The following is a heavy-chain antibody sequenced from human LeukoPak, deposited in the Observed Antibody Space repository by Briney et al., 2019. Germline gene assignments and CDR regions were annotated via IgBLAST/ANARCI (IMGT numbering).Heavy chain of an antibody. V-gene: IGHV3-23*01. J-gene: IGHJ4*02. D-gene: IGHD3-22*01. CDR3: AKTFGDSSGYYFDY. Sequence: GGSLRLSCAASGFTFSSYAMSWVRQAPGKGLEWVSAISGSGGSTYHADSVKGRFTISRDNSKNTLYLQMNSLRAEDTAVYYCAKTFGDSSGYYFDYWGQGTLVTVSS. CDR1: GFTFSSYA. CDR2: ISGSGGST.